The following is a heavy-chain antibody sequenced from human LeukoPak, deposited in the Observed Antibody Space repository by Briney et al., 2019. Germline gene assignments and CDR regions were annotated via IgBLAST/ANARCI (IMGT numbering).Heavy chain of an antibody. CDR2: MWYDGRNK. D-gene: IGHD4-11*01. CDR1: GXTLSSFG. V-gene: IGHV3-33*01. CDR3: AGVYRGPDY. J-gene: IGHJ4*02. Sequence: GSLRLSFAASGXTLSSFGMVWVRQAPGKGLEWVTLMWYDGRNKYYADSVKGRFTISRDNSKNTLYLQMNSLRAEDTAVYYCAGVYRGPDYWGQGTLVTVSS.